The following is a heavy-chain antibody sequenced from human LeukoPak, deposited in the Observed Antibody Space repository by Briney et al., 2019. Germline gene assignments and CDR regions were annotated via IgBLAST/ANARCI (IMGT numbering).Heavy chain of an antibody. J-gene: IGHJ5*02. Sequence: SVKVSCKASGGTFSSYAISRVRQAPGQGLEWMGGIIPIFGTANYAQKFQGRVTITADESTSTAYMELSSLRSEDTAVYYCARDLLRGYYDSSGYPWGQGTLVTVSS. CDR1: GGTFSSYA. V-gene: IGHV1-69*13. CDR2: IIPIFGTA. CDR3: ARDLLRGYYDSSGYP. D-gene: IGHD3-22*01.